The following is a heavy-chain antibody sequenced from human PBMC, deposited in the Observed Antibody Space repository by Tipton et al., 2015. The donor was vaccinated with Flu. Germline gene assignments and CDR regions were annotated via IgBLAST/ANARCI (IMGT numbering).Heavy chain of an antibody. J-gene: IGHJ4*02. Sequence: TLSLTCAVYGGSFSGYYWSWIRQPPGKGLEWIGEINHSGSTNYNPSLKGRVTISVDTSKNQFSLKLSSVTAADTAVYYCARGSSGYSIFFDYWGQGTLVTVSS. CDR2: INHSGST. V-gene: IGHV4-34*01. CDR3: ARGSSGYSIFFDY. CDR1: GGSFSGYY. D-gene: IGHD3-22*01.